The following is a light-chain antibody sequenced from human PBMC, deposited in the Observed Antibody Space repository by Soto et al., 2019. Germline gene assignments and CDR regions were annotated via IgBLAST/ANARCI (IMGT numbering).Light chain of an antibody. J-gene: IGLJ1*01. CDR1: SSDVGGYDY. CDR2: DVS. CDR3: SSYRSSGTSYV. Sequence: QSALTRPASVSGSPGQSITLSCTGTSSDVGGYDYVSWYQQHPGKAPKLIIYDVSNRPSGLSNRFSGSKSGNTASLTISGLQTEDEADYFCSSYRSSGTSYVFGTGTKVNVL. V-gene: IGLV2-14*01.